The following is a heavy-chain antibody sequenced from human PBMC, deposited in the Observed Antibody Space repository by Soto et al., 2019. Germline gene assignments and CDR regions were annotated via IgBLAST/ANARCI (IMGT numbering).Heavy chain of an antibody. D-gene: IGHD2-15*01. CDR2: INHSGST. J-gene: IGHJ6*02. V-gene: IGHV4-34*01. Sequence: SETLSLTCAVYGGSFSGYYWSWIRQPPGKGLEWIGEINHSGSTNYNPSLKSRVTISVDTSKNQFSLKLSSVTAADTGVYYCALSGYCSGGSCPPYYYYGMDVWGQGTTVTVSS. CDR1: GGSFSGYY. CDR3: ALSGYCSGGSCPPYYYYGMDV.